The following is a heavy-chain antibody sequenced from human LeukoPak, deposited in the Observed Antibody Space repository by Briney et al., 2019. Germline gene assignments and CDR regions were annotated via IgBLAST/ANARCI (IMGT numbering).Heavy chain of an antibody. CDR2: IRFDGNNK. V-gene: IGHV3-30*02. Sequence: GGALRLSCAASGFSFSSYAMHWVRQAPGKGLEWVAYIRFDGNNKYHADSVKGRFTISRDNSKNTLYLQMNSVGAEDTAVYYCAKVRGGVIGTQDAFDIWGQGTLVTVSS. CDR1: GFSFSSYA. CDR3: AKVRGGVIGTQDAFDI. D-gene: IGHD1-20*01. J-gene: IGHJ3*02.